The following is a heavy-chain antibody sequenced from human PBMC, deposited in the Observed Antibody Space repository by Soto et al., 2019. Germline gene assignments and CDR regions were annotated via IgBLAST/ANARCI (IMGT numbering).Heavy chain of an antibody. CDR1: GYSFTSYW. D-gene: IGHD3-10*01. Sequence: RGESLKISCKGSGYSFTSYWISWVRQMPGKGLEWMGRIDPSDSYTNYSPSFQGHVTISADKSISTAYLQWSRLKASDTAMYYCARSGYGSGPNDAFDIWGQGTMVTVSS. V-gene: IGHV5-10-1*01. J-gene: IGHJ3*02. CDR2: IDPSDSYT. CDR3: ARSGYGSGPNDAFDI.